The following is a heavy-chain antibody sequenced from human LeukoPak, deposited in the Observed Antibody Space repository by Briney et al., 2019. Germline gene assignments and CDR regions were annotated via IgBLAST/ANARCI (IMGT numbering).Heavy chain of an antibody. J-gene: IGHJ3*02. CDR3: ARPAGDYARGGFDI. Sequence: PGGSLRLSCAASGFTFSSYGMHWVRQAPGKGLEWVAVIWYDGNSKYYADSVKGRFIISRDNSKNTQYLQMNSLRADDTAMYHCARPAGDYARGGFDIWGQGTLVTVSS. V-gene: IGHV3-33*01. CDR2: IWYDGNSK. D-gene: IGHD4-17*01. CDR1: GFTFSSYG.